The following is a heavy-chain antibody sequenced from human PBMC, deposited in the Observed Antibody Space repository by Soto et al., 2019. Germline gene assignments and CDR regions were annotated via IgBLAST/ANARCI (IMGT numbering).Heavy chain of an antibody. CDR1: GYTFTSYY. J-gene: IGHJ4*02. V-gene: IGHV1-46*01. CDR2: INPSGGST. Sequence: ASVKVSCKASGYTFTSYYMHWVRQAPGQGLEWMGIINPSGGSTSYAQKFQSRVTMTRDTSTSTVYMELSSLRSEDTAVYYCARAMYYDSSGYPLDYWGQGTLVTVSS. CDR3: ARAMYYDSSGYPLDY. D-gene: IGHD3-22*01.